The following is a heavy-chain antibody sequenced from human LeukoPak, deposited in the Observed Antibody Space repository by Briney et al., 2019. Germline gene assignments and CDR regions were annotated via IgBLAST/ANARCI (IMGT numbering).Heavy chain of an antibody. Sequence: GESLKISCVGSGYRFTSYWIGWVRQMPGKGLEYKGIIYPGDSDTRYSPSFQGQVTISADKSISTAYLQWSSLQASDTAMYYCATGYGSGRGAFDIWGQGTMVTVSS. CDR1: GYRFTSYW. D-gene: IGHD6-19*01. J-gene: IGHJ3*02. V-gene: IGHV5-51*01. CDR3: ATGYGSGRGAFDI. CDR2: IYPGDSDT.